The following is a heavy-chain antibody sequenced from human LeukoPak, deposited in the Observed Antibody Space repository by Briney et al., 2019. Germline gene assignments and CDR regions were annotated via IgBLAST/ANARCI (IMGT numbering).Heavy chain of an antibody. J-gene: IGHJ4*02. CDR1: GGSISSSSYY. Sequence: SETLSLTCTVSGGSISSSSYYWGWIRQTPGKGPERIGSIYYSGSTYYNPSLKSRVTISVDTSKNQFSLKLSTVTAADTAVYYCARGPRLGYSSGWYVDYWGQGTLVTVSS. V-gene: IGHV4-39*07. CDR2: IYYSGST. D-gene: IGHD6-19*01. CDR3: ARGPRLGYSSGWYVDY.